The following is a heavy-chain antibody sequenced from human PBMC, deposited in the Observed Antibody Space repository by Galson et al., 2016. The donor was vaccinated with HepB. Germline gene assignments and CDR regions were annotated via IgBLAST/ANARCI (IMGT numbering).Heavy chain of an antibody. CDR2: IYNSGET. CDR3: ARWYCSSSNCFYDS. V-gene: IGHV3-53*01. CDR1: GFTVTSNY. J-gene: IGHJ4*02. Sequence: SLRLSCAASGFTVTSNYMSWVRQAPGKGLEWVSMIYNSGETHYADSVKGRFTISRDNSKNTLYLQMNRLRVEDTAMFYCARWYCSSSNCFYDSWGQGTLVTVSS. D-gene: IGHD2-2*01.